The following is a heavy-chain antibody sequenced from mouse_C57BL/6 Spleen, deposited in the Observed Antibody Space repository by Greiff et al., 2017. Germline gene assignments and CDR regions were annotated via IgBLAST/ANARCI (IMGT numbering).Heavy chain of an antibody. D-gene: IGHD2-3*01. CDR2: INPNNGGT. CDR3: ARKEDDGPFDY. CDR1: GYTFTDYN. J-gene: IGHJ2*01. Sequence: VQLQQSGPELVKPGASVKIPCKASGYTFTDYNMDWVKQSHGKSLEWIGDINPNNGGTIDNQKFKGKATLTVDKSSSTAYMELRSLTSEDTAVYYCARKEDDGPFDYWGQGTTLTVSS. V-gene: IGHV1-18*01.